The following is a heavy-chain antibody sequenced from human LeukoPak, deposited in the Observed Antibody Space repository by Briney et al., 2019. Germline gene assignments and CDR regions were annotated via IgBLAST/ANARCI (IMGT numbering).Heavy chain of an antibody. D-gene: IGHD4-17*01. CDR3: ARERDYGDYRGAFDI. J-gene: IGHJ3*02. Sequence: GGSLRLSCAASGFTFSSYDMHWVRQATGKGLEWVSAIGTAGDTYYPGSVKGRFTISRENAKNSLYLQTNSLRAGDTAVYYCARERDYGDYRGAFDIWGQGTMVTVSS. V-gene: IGHV3-13*04. CDR2: IGTAGDT. CDR1: GFTFSSYD.